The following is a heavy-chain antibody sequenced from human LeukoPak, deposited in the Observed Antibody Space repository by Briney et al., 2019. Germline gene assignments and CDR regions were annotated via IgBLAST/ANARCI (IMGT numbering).Heavy chain of an antibody. D-gene: IGHD3-22*01. CDR3: ARRFNYYDGSGYYEGFYFDY. Sequence: ASVKVSCKASGYTFTSYGISWVRQAPGQGLEWMGWISAYAQKFQGRVTMTTDTSTSTAYMELRSLRSDDTAVYYCARRFNYYDGSGYYEGFYFDYWGQGTLVTVSS. CDR1: GYTFTSYG. J-gene: IGHJ4*02. CDR2: ISAY. V-gene: IGHV1-18*01.